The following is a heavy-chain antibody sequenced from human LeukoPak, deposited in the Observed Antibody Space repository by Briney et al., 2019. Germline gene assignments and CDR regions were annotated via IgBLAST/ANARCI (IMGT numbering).Heavy chain of an antibody. CDR2: IYNSGST. Sequence: SETLSLTCTVSGYSISSGYHWGWIRPPPGKGLEWIGSIYNSGSTYYNPSLQSRVTLSVDTSKNQFSLKLRSVTAADTAVYYCARVVQSTDSSGFYLPEYFQHWGQGTLVTVSS. CDR3: ARVVQSTDSSGFYLPEYFQH. CDR1: GYSISSGYH. V-gene: IGHV4-38-2*02. J-gene: IGHJ1*01. D-gene: IGHD3-22*01.